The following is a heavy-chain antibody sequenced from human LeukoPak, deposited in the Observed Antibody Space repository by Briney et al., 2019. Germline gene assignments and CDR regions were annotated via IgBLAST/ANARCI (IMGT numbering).Heavy chain of an antibody. J-gene: IGHJ1*01. CDR2: IIPILGIA. CDR3: ARGDSSSWYGSAEYFQR. Sequence: SVKVSCKASGGTFSSYAISWVRQAPGQGLEWMGRIIPILGIANYAQKFQGRVTITADKSTSTAYMELSSLRSEDTAVYYCARGDSSSWYGSAEYFQRWGQGTLVTVSS. CDR1: GGTFSSYA. V-gene: IGHV1-69*04. D-gene: IGHD6-13*01.